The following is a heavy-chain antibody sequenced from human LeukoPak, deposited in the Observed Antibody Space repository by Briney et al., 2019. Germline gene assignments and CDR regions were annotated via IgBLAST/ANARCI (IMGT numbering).Heavy chain of an antibody. J-gene: IGHJ4*02. CDR2: ISSSSSYI. D-gene: IGHD2-2*01. Sequence: GGSLRLSCAASGFTFSSYSMNWVRQAPGKGLEWVSSISSSSSYIYYADSVEGRFTISRDNAKNSLYLQMNSLRVEDTAVYYCARGRSNTSFFDYWGQGTLVTVSS. CDR3: ARGRSNTSFFDY. V-gene: IGHV3-21*01. CDR1: GFTFSSYS.